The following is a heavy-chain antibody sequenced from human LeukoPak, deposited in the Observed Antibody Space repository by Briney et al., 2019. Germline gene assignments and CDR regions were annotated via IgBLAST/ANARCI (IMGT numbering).Heavy chain of an antibody. CDR3: TSTLGY. D-gene: IGHD2-15*01. CDR1: GFTFSNVW. Sequence: GGSLLLSCAASGFTFSNVWLMWVRQAPGKGLEWVGRIKSNSNGVTTDYAAPVKGRFTISRDDSKSTLYLQMDSLKTEDTAMYYCTSTLGYWGQGTLVIVSS. J-gene: IGHJ4*02. V-gene: IGHV3-15*01. CDR2: IKSNSNGVTT.